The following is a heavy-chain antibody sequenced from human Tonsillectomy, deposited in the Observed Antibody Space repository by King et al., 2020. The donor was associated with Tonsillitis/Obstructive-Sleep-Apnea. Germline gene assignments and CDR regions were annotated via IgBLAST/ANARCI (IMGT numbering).Heavy chain of an antibody. D-gene: IGHD3-22*01. CDR3: ARRSHYYDSSGYYPTAFDL. J-gene: IGHJ3*01. Sequence: QLQESGPGLVKPSETLSLTCTVSGASISSYYWSWIRQPPGKGLEWIGYIYYSGSTNYNPSLKSRVTISVDTSNNQFSLKLSSLTAADPAVYYCARRSHYYDSSGYYPTAFDLWGQGTMVTVSS. V-gene: IGHV4-59*08. CDR2: IYYSGST. CDR1: GASISSYY.